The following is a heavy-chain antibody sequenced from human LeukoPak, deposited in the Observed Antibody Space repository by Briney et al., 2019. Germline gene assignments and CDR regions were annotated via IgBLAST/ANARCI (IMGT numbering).Heavy chain of an antibody. Sequence: GASVKVSCKTSGYAFTGYYIHWVRQAPGQGLERMGRINPNNGGTNHAQKFQGRVTMTRDTSISTAYMELSRLRPDDTAMYYCARGQRITISGVVYFDYWGQGTLATVSS. D-gene: IGHD3-3*01. V-gene: IGHV1-2*06. CDR2: INPNNGGT. CDR3: ARGQRITISGVVYFDY. J-gene: IGHJ4*02. CDR1: GYAFTGYY.